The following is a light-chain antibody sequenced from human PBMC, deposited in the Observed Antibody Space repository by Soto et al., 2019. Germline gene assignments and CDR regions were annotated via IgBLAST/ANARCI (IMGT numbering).Light chain of an antibody. Sequence: QSVLTQPPSASGTPGQRVTISCSGSSSNIGSNYVYCYQQLPGTAPKLLIYRNNQRPPGGPDRCSGSNSGTSASLAISGLRSEDDADYYCAAWDDSLSAYVVFGGGTKLTVL. CDR1: SSNIGSNY. CDR2: RNN. V-gene: IGLV1-47*01. J-gene: IGLJ2*01. CDR3: AAWDDSLSAYVV.